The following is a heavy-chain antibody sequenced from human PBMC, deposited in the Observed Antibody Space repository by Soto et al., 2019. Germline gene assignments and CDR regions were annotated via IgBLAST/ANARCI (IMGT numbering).Heavy chain of an antibody. J-gene: IGHJ6*02. V-gene: IGHV4-59*01. CDR2: IYYSGST. CDR1: GGSISSYY. Sequence: SETLSLTCTVSGGSISSYYWSWIRQPPGKGLEWIGYIYYSGSTNYNPSLKSRVTISVDTSKNQFSLKLSSVTAADTAVYYCARAWGDDFWSGYYTRYYHFYGMDVWGQGTTVTVSS. D-gene: IGHD3-3*01. CDR3: ARAWGDDFWSGYYTRYYHFYGMDV.